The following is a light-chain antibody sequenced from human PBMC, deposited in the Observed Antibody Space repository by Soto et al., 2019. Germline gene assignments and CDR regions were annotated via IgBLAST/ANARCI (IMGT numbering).Light chain of an antibody. CDR3: LLSYCNIWRV. CDR2: DTS. CDR1: TGAVTSGHY. J-gene: IGLJ3*02. Sequence: QTVVTQEPSVTVSPGATVTLTCGSSTGAVTSGHYPYWFQQRPGQATKTLIYDTSNRHSWTPARFSGSLLGGKAALTLSGAQPEDEAEYYCLLSYCNIWRVFGGGTKLTVL. V-gene: IGLV7-46*01.